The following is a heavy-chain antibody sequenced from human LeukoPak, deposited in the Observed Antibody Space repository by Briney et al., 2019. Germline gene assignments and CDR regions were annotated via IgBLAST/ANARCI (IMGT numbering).Heavy chain of an antibody. Sequence: SETLSLTCTDSGGSISSYYWSWIRQPAGKGLEWIGRIYTSGSTNYNPSLKSRVTMSVDTSKNQFSLKLSSVTAADTAVYYCARDRALWYDYGILDYWGQGTLVTVSS. CDR1: GGSISSYY. CDR2: IYTSGST. CDR3: ARDRALWYDYGILDY. V-gene: IGHV4-4*07. D-gene: IGHD4-17*01. J-gene: IGHJ4*02.